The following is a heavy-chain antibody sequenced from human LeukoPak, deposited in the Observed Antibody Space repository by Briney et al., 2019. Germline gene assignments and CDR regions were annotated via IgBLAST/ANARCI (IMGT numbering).Heavy chain of an antibody. CDR1: GFTFKDYA. CDR2: INQDGREK. Sequence: PGGSLRLSCTASGFTFKDYAMYWVRQAPGKGLEWVANINQDGREKYLVDSVKGRFTISRDNARNSLSLQMNSLRAEDTAVYYCTRMNEWLSTPYDFWGQGTLVTVSS. D-gene: IGHD3-3*01. J-gene: IGHJ4*02. CDR3: TRMNEWLSTPYDF. V-gene: IGHV3-7*03.